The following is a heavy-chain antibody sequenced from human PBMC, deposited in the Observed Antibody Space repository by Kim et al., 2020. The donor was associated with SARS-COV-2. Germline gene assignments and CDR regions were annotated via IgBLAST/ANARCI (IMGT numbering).Heavy chain of an antibody. Sequence: GESLKISCKGSGYSFTSYWISWVRQMPGKGLEWMGRIDPSDSYTNYSPSFQGHVTISADKSISTAYLQWSSLKASDTAMYYCARHGGRYYYESSGYLAEPFDYWGQGTLVTVSS. CDR3: ARHGGRYYYESSGYLAEPFDY. CDR1: GYSFTSYW. CDR2: IDPSDSYT. V-gene: IGHV5-10-1*01. J-gene: IGHJ4*02. D-gene: IGHD3-22*01.